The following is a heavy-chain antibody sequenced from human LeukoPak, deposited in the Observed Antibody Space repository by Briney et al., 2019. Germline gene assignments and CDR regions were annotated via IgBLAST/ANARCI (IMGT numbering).Heavy chain of an antibody. Sequence: ASVKVSCKASGYTFTSYGISWVRQAPGQGLEWMGWISAYNGNTNYAQKLQGRVTMTTDTSTSTAYMELRSLRSDDTAVYYCARDTTIFGVVIRNWFDPWGQGTLVTVSS. CDR3: ARDTTIFGVVIRNWFDP. V-gene: IGHV1-18*01. CDR1: GYTFTSYG. J-gene: IGHJ5*02. D-gene: IGHD3-3*01. CDR2: ISAYNGNT.